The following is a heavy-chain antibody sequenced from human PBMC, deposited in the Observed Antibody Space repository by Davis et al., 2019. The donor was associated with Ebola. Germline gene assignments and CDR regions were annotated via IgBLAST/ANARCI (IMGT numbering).Heavy chain of an antibody. Sequence: PGGSLRLSCAASGFTSSSYGMHWVRQAPGKGLEWVAVISYDGSNKYYADSVKGRFTISRDNSKNTLYLQMNSLRAEDTAVYYCAKDRGTMVRHRANYYGMDVWGKGTTVTVSS. CDR2: ISYDGSNK. CDR3: AKDRGTMVRHRANYYGMDV. CDR1: GFTSSSYG. D-gene: IGHD3-10*01. V-gene: IGHV3-30*18. J-gene: IGHJ6*04.